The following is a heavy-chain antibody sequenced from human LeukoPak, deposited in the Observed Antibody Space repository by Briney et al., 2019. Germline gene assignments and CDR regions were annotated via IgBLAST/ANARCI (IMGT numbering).Heavy chain of an antibody. CDR2: INPSGGST. CDR3: ARVPTWISGRGAFDI. V-gene: IGHV1-46*01. D-gene: IGHD5-12*01. CDR1: GYTFTSYY. J-gene: IGHJ3*02. Sequence: ASVKVSCKASGYTFTSYYMHWVRQAPGQGLEWMGIINPSGGSTSYAQKFQGRVTMTRDTSTSTVYMELSSLRSEDTAVYYCARVPTWISGRGAFDIWGQGTMVTVSS.